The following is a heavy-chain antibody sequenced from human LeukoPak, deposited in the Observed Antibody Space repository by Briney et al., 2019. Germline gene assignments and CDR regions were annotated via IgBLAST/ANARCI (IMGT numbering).Heavy chain of an antibody. CDR2: FSAGST. Sequence: GGSLRLSCVVSGFTFSSSAMSWVRQPPAKGLEWVSAFSAGSTYYRDSVKGGFTISRDNSKNTLYLQMNSLRAEDTAIYFRAKELRRSPTYYFDYWGQGTLVTVSS. D-gene: IGHD2-15*01. J-gene: IGHJ4*02. CDR1: GFTFSSSA. V-gene: IGHV3-23*01. CDR3: AKELRRSPTYYFDY.